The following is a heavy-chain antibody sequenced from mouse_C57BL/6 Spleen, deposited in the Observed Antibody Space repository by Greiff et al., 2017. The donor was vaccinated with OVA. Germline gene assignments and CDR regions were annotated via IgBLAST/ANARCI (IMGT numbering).Heavy chain of an antibody. CDR3: ARRSNYLYYFDY. CDR1: GYTFTSYW. V-gene: IGHV1-69*01. J-gene: IGHJ2*01. Sequence: QVQLQQPGAELVMPGASVKLSCKASGYTFTSYWMHWVKQRPGQGLEWIGEIDPSDSYTNYNQKFKGKSTLTVDKSSSTAYMQLSSLTSEDSAVYYCARRSNYLYYFDYWAKAPLSQSPQ. CDR2: IDPSDSYT. D-gene: IGHD2-5*01.